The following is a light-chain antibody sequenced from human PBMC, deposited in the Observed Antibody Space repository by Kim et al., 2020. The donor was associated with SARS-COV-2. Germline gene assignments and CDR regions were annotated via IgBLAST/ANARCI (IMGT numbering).Light chain of an antibody. CDR1: QIIETY. CDR2: QAS. J-gene: IGKJ2*01. V-gene: IGKV1-5*01. CDR3: QHYIRFPYT. Sequence: ASVGDRVSITCRASQIIETYLAWYQQKPGKAPALLIYQASSLHIGVPSRFSGSGSGTEFTLTINSLQPDDFATYYCQHYIRFPYTFGQGTKVDI.